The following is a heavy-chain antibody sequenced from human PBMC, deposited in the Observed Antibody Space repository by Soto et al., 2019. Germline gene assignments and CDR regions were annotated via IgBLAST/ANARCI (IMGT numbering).Heavy chain of an antibody. Sequence: GGSLRLSCVASGFSFKKYAMSWVRQAPGKGLEWVSTITGSGDVTHHADSVKGRFTISSDPSKDTVSLQMNSLRSEDTARYYCAKGGETDGHLDWWGRGT. CDR3: AKGGETDGHLDW. J-gene: IGHJ4*02. CDR2: ITGSGDVT. CDR1: GFSFKKYA. V-gene: IGHV3-23*01. D-gene: IGHD3-9*01.